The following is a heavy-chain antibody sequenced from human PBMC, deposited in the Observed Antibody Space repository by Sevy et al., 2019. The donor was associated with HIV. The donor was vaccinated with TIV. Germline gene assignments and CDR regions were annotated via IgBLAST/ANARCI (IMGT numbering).Heavy chain of an antibody. CDR2: IIPIFGTA. Sequence: ASVKVSCKASGGTFSSYAISWVRQAPGQGLEWMGGIIPIFGTANYAQKFQGRVTITADESTGTAYMELSSLRSEDTAVYYCARERFPPPYCGGDCYRSYYYYGMDVWGQGTTVTVSS. J-gene: IGHJ6*02. CDR3: ARERFPPPYCGGDCYRSYYYYGMDV. CDR1: GGTFSSYA. V-gene: IGHV1-69*13. D-gene: IGHD2-21*02.